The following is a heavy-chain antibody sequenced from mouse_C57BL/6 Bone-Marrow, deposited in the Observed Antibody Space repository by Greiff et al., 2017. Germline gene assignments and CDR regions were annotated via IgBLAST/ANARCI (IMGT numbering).Heavy chain of an antibody. V-gene: IGHV14-2*01. J-gene: IGHJ1*03. D-gene: IGHD4-1*01. CDR3: ARLGRGYFDV. CDR2: IDPEDGET. Sequence: VQLQQSGAELVKPGASVTLSCTASGFNIKDYYMHWVKQRTEQGLEWIGRIDPEDGETKYAPKFQGKATITADTSSNTAYLQLSSLTSEDTAVYYCARLGRGYFDVWGTGTTVTVAS. CDR1: GFNIKDYY.